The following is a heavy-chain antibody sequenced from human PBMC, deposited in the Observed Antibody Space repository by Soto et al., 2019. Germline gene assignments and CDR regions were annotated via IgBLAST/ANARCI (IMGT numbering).Heavy chain of an antibody. CDR1: GYSFTNYW. D-gene: IGHD3-22*01. V-gene: IGHV5-10-1*01. Sequence: PGESLKISCKGSGYSFTNYWISCVRQMPGRGLEWMGKIDPSDSYANYSPSFQGHVTISADKSISTAYLQWSSLKASDTAMYYCARQYYYDSSGYFYVRDCWGQGTLVTVSS. CDR3: ARQYYYDSSGYFYVRDC. J-gene: IGHJ4*02. CDR2: IDPSDSYA.